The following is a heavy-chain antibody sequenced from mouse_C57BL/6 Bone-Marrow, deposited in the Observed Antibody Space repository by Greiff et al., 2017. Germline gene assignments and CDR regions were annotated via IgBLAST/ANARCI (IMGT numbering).Heavy chain of an antibody. CDR3: ARDSTMVTTTGYYFDY. CDR1: GFTFSSYA. D-gene: IGHD2-2*01. CDR2: ISDGGSYT. V-gene: IGHV5-4*01. Sequence: EVKLVESGGGLVKPGGSLKLSCAASGFTFSSYAMSWVRQTPEKRLEWVATISDGGSYTYYPDNVKGRFTISRDNAKNNLYLQMSHLKSEDTAMYYCARDSTMVTTTGYYFDYWGQGTTLTVSS. J-gene: IGHJ2*01.